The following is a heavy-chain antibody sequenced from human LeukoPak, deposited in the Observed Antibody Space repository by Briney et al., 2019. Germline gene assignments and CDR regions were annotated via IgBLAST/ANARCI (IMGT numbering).Heavy chain of an antibody. CDR1: GFTFSSYA. Sequence: GGSLRLSCVVSGFTFSSYAMSWVRQAPGKGLEWVSGISGSGGSTYYADSVKGRFTISRDSSKNILYLQMNSLRAEDTAVYYCAKDRCSNGIGCYYYYMDVWGKGTTVTISS. CDR3: AKDRCSNGIGCYYYYMDV. CDR2: ISGSGGST. D-gene: IGHD2-8*01. V-gene: IGHV3-23*01. J-gene: IGHJ6*03.